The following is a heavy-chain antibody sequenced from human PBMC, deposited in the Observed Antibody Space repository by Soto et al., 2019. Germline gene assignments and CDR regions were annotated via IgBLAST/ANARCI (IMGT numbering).Heavy chain of an antibody. CDR3: ARDVGSSHGPGHPHYFDY. D-gene: IGHD2-2*01. CDR2: IYYNGNT. V-gene: IGHV4-59*12. Sequence: SDTLSLTCTVSGGSLSSYYWSWIRQPPGKGLEWIGYIYYNGNTNYNPSLKSRATISLDTSRNQFFLNLNSVTAADTAVYYCARDVGSSHGPGHPHYFDYWGQGTLVTVSS. CDR1: GGSLSSYY. J-gene: IGHJ4*02.